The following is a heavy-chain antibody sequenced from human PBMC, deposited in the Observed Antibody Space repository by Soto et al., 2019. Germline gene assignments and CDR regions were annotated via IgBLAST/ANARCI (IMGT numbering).Heavy chain of an antibody. J-gene: IGHJ4*02. V-gene: IGHV3-48*01. Sequence: EVQLEESGGGLVQPGGSLRLSCAASGFTCSSYSMNWVRQAPGKGLEWVSYISSSSSTIYYADSVQGRFTISRDNATNSLYLQMNSLRAEDTAVYYCARIGRLRWGDYWGQGTLVTVSS. CDR1: GFTCSSYS. CDR2: ISSSSSTI. D-gene: IGHD4-17*01. CDR3: ARIGRLRWGDY.